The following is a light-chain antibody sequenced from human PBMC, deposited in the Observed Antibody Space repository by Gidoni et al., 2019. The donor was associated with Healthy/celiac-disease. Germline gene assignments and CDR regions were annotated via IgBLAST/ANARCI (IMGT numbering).Light chain of an antibody. CDR3: AAWDDSLNGPV. J-gene: IGLJ2*01. CDR1: SSNIGSNT. V-gene: IGLV1-44*01. Sequence: QSVLTQPPSASGTPGQRGTISCSGSSSNIGSNTVTWYQQIPGTAPKLLLYSNNQRPSGVPDRFSGSKSGTSASLAISGLQSEDEADYYCAAWDDSLNGPVFGGGTKLTVL. CDR2: SNN.